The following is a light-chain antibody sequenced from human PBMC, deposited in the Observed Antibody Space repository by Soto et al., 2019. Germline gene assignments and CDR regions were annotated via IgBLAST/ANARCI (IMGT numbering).Light chain of an antibody. V-gene: IGLV2-14*01. CDR3: SSSADSNNFYV. CDR1: SSDIGYYNY. Sequence: QSVLTQPASVSGSPGQSITISCTGTSSDIGYYNYVSWYQQYPGKAPKLIIYEVSNRPSGVSNRFSGSKSANTASLTISGLQAEDEADYYCSSSADSNNFYVFGTGTKVTVL. J-gene: IGLJ1*01. CDR2: EVS.